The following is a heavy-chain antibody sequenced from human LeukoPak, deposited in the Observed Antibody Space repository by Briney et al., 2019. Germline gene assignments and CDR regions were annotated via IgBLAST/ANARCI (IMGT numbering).Heavy chain of an antibody. CDR3: ARLSGYQLDY. CDR1: GYTFTGYY. D-gene: IGHD2-15*01. V-gene: IGHV1-2*06. J-gene: IGHJ4*02. CDR2: INPNSGGT. Sequence: GASVKVSCKASGYTFTGYYMHRVRQAPGQGLEWMERINPNSGGTNYAQKFQGRVTMTRDTSISTAYMELSRLRSDDTAVYYCARLSGYQLDYWGQGTLVTVSS.